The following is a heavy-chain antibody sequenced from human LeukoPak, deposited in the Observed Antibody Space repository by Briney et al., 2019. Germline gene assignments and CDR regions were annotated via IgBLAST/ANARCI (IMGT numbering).Heavy chain of an antibody. CDR2: IYTSGST. D-gene: IGHD3-3*01. CDR1: GGSISSYY. CDR3: ARAWSGYYFLGITDKNDAFDI. J-gene: IGHJ3*02. V-gene: IGHV4-4*07. Sequence: SETLSLTCTVSGGSISSYYWSWIRQPAGNGLEWIGRIYTSGSTNYNPSLKSRVTMSVDTSKNQFSLKLSSVTAADTAVYYCARAWSGYYFLGITDKNDAFDIWGQGTMVTVSS.